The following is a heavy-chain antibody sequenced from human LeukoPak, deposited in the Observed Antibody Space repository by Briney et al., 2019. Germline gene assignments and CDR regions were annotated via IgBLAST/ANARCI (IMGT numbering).Heavy chain of an antibody. Sequence: SVKVSCKASGGPYRYSITWVRQGPGQGLEWMGGIIPPSGTANYAQKFQGRVTITKDDSTSTTYMELSSLRSEDTAVYYRTTYGANVAEYFEHWGQGTLLAVSS. CDR1: GGPYRYS. J-gene: IGHJ1*01. CDR2: IIPPSGTA. V-gene: IGHV1-69*05. D-gene: IGHD4/OR15-4a*01. CDR3: TTYGANVAEYFEH.